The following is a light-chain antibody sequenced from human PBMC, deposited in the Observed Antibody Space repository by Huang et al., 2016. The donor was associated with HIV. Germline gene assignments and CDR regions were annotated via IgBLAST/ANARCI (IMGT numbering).Light chain of an antibody. Sequence: DIVMTQSPLSLPVTPGEPASISCRSSLSLRHYNGYYYLDWYLQKPGHSPQLLIYLGSNRASGVPDRFRCSGSGTDFTLKISRVEAEDVGIYYCMQTLQTPRTFGQGTKVEIK. J-gene: IGKJ1*01. V-gene: IGKV2-28*01. CDR2: LGS. CDR1: LSLRHYNGYYY. CDR3: MQTLQTPRT.